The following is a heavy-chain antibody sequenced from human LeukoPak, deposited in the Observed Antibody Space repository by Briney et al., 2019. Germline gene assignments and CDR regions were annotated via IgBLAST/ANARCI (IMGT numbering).Heavy chain of an antibody. D-gene: IGHD6-13*01. CDR1: GFTVSRNY. V-gene: IGHV3-23*01. CDR2: ISGGARST. J-gene: IGHJ6*03. CDR3: GSSLYPGGRYYYMGV. Sequence: GGSLRLSCAASGFTVSRNYMSWVRQAPGKGLEWVSGISGGARSTYYADSVKGRFTISRDNSRNTLYLQMNSLRAEDTAIYYCGSSLYPGGRYYYMGVWGKGTMVTISS.